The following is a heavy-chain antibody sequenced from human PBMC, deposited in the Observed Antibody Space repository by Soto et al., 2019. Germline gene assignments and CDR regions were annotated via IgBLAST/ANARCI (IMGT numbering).Heavy chain of an antibody. D-gene: IGHD3-22*01. CDR2: INPNSGGT. CDR1: GYTFTGYY. V-gene: IGHV1-2*02. J-gene: IGHJ3*02. CDR3: ARKIVVITKDALDI. Sequence: ASVKVSCKASGYTFTGYYMHWVRQAPGQGLEWMGWINPNSGGTNYAQKFQGRVTMTRDTSNNTAYMELSRLRSDDTAVYYWARKIVVITKDALDIWGQGTRVTFSS.